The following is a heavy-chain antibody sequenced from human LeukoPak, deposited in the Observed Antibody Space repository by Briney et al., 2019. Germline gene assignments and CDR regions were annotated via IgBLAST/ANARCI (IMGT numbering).Heavy chain of an antibody. Sequence: GGSLRLSCAASGFTFSSYSMNWVRQAPGKGLEWISYISSSSSTIYYADSVKGRFTISRDNAKNSLYLQMNSLRAEDTAVYYCARAVDYYDSGPTYGMDVWGQGTTVTVSS. D-gene: IGHD3-22*01. V-gene: IGHV3-48*04. J-gene: IGHJ6*02. CDR3: ARAVDYYDSGPTYGMDV. CDR2: ISSSSSTI. CDR1: GFTFSSYS.